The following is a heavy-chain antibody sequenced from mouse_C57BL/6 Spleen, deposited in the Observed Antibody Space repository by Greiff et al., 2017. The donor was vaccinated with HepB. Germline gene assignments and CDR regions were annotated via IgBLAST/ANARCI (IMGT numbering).Heavy chain of an antibody. D-gene: IGHD2-3*01. J-gene: IGHJ4*01. CDR1: GFSLTSYG. CDR3: ARKVPDGYSYYAMDY. Sequence: QVQLKESGPGLVQPSQSLSITCTVSGFSLTSYGVHWVRQSPGKGLEWLGVIWSGGSTDYNAAFISRLSISKDNSKSQVFFKMNSLQADDTAIYYCARKVPDGYSYYAMDYWGQGTSVTVSS. CDR2: IWSGGST. V-gene: IGHV2-2*01.